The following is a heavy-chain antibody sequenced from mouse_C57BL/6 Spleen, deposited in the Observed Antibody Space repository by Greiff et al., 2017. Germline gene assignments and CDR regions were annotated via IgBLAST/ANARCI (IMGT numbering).Heavy chain of an antibody. CDR1: GYTFTSYW. J-gene: IGHJ2*01. CDR2: IDPSGSET. CDR3: ARYDSSGLDY. Sequence: QVQLQQPGAELVRPGSSVKLSCKASGYTFTSYWMHWVKQRPIQGLEWIGNIDPSGSETHYNQKFKDKATLTVNKSSSTAYMQLSSLTSEDSAVYYCARYDSSGLDYWGQGTTLTVSS. D-gene: IGHD3-2*02. V-gene: IGHV1-52*01.